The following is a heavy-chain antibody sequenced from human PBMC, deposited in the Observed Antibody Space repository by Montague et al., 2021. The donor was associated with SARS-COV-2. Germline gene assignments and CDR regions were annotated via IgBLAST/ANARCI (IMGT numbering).Heavy chain of an antibody. J-gene: IGHJ2*01. D-gene: IGHD3-3*01. Sequence: SLRLSCAASGFTFSSYAMSWVRQAPGKGLEWVSAISGSGGSTYYAGSVKGRFTISRDNSKNTLYLQMNSLRAEDTAVYYCAKGSGGTIFGVVITYWYFDLWGRGTLVTVSS. V-gene: IGHV3-23*01. CDR3: AKGSGGTIFGVVITYWYFDL. CDR1: GFTFSSYA. CDR2: ISGSGGST.